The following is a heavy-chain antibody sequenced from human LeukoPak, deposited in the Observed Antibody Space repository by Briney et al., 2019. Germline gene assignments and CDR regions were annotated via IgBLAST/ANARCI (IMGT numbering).Heavy chain of an antibody. CDR3: ARGGIAVAGRYYYYGMDV. V-gene: IGHV6-1*01. CDR1: GDSVSSNSAA. D-gene: IGHD6-19*01. Sequence: SQTLSLTRAISGDSVSSNSAAWNWIRQSPSRGLEWLGRAYYRSKWYNDYAVSVKSRITINPDTSKNQFSLQLNSVTPEDTAVYYCARGGIAVAGRYYYYGMDVWGQGTTVTVSS. J-gene: IGHJ6*02. CDR2: AYYRSKWYN.